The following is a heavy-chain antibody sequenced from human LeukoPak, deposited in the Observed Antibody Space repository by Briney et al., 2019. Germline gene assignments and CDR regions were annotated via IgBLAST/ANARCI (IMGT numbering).Heavy chain of an antibody. CDR1: GGTFSSYA. J-gene: IGHJ4*02. V-gene: IGHV1-69*13. CDR3: ARARYLGTTMSAYY. Sequence: GASVKVSCKASGGTFSSYAISWVRQAPGQGLEWMGGIIPIFGTANYAQKFQGRVTITADESTSTAYMELSSLRSEDTAVYYCARARYLGTTMSAYYWGQGTLVTVSS. D-gene: IGHD1-1*01. CDR2: IIPIFGTA.